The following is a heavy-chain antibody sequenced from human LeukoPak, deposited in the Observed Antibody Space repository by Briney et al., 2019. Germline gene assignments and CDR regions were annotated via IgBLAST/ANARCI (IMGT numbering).Heavy chain of an antibody. CDR3: ARDLSHVTNYATVESDAG. Sequence: ASVKVSLKASGYTFTGYYIHWVRQTPGQGLEWMGWIDPKTGDTHYALQFQRSVTMTRETSVTTVYMELSRLTSDDTAVYYCARDLSHVTNYATVESDAGWGRESLVTVSS. J-gene: IGHJ4*01. CDR1: GYTFTGYY. D-gene: IGHD2-2*01. V-gene: IGHV1-2*02. CDR2: IDPKTGDT.